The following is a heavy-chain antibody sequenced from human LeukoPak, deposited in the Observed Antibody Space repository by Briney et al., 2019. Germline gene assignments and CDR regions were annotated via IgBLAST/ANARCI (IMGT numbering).Heavy chain of an antibody. CDR2: ISYDGSNK. V-gene: IGHV3-30*18. CDR3: AKDPGGRGYSYIA. J-gene: IGHJ4*02. D-gene: IGHD5-18*01. Sequence: GGSLRLSCAASGFTFSSYGMHWGRQAPGKGLEWVAVISYDGSNKYYADSVKGRFTISRDNSKNTLYLQMNSLRAEDTAVYYCAKDPGGRGYSYIAWGQGTLVTVSS. CDR1: GFTFSSYG.